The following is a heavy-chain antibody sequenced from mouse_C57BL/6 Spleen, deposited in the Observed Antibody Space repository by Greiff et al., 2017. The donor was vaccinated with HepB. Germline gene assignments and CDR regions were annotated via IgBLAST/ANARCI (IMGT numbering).Heavy chain of an antibody. CDR3: ARVYDGYFWFAY. D-gene: IGHD2-3*01. V-gene: IGHV1-64*01. CDR2: IHPNSGST. CDR1: GYTFTSYW. J-gene: IGHJ3*01. Sequence: QVQLQQPGAELVKPGASVKLSCKASGYTFTSYWMHWVKQRPGQGLEWIGMIHPNSGSTNYNEKFKSKATLTVDKSSSTAYMQLSSLTSDDSAVYYCARVYDGYFWFAYWGQGTLVTVSA.